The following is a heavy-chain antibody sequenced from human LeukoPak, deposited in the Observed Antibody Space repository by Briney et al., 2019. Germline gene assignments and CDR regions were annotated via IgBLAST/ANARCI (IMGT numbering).Heavy chain of an antibody. D-gene: IGHD6-6*01. Sequence: GGSLRLSCAASEFTINDAWMSWVRQAPGKGLEWVGRIKSKTDGGTTEYAAPVKGRFTISRDDSKNTLYLQMNSLKTEDTAMYYCSSLGSTLGVSSDDYWGQGTLVTVSS. CDR1: EFTINDAW. CDR3: SSLGSTLGVSSDDY. V-gene: IGHV3-15*01. J-gene: IGHJ4*02. CDR2: IKSKTDGGTT.